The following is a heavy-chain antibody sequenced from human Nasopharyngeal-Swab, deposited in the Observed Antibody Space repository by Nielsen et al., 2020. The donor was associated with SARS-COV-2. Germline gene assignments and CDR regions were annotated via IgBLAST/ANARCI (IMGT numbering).Heavy chain of an antibody. Sequence: WIRQPPGKGLEWIGEINHSGSTNYNTSLKSRVTISVDTSKNQFSQKLSSVTAADTAVYYCARGLSYYVTAFDIWGQGTMVTVSS. CDR3: ARGLSYYVTAFDI. CDR2: INHSGST. V-gene: IGHV4-34*01. D-gene: IGHD1-26*01. J-gene: IGHJ3*02.